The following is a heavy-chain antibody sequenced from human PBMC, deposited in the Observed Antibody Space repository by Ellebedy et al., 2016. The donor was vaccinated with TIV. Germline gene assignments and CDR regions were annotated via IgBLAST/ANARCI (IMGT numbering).Heavy chain of an antibody. CDR3: ARSGDAWGIDF. V-gene: IGHV1-3*01. CDR1: GYAFTHYG. D-gene: IGHD3-16*01. CDR2: INGGDGYP. J-gene: IGHJ4*02. Sequence: AASVKVSCKASGYAFTHYGLHWVRQAPGQGLERMAWINGGDGYPKYSWKFQGRVSFTRDTSATTAYMELSSLTSEDTAVYYCARSGDAWGIDFWGQGTLVTVSS.